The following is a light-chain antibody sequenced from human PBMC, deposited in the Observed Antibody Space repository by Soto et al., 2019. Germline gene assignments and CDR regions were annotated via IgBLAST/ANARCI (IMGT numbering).Light chain of an antibody. V-gene: IGKV3-20*01. J-gene: IGKJ1*01. CDR3: QQYGSSGT. Sequence: VLTQSPGPLSLSPGERATLSCRASQSVSNNYLAWYQQKPGQAPRLLIYGASNRATGIPDRFSGSGSGTDFTLTISRLEPEDFAVYYCQQYGSSGTFGQGTKVDIK. CDR2: GAS. CDR1: QSVSNNY.